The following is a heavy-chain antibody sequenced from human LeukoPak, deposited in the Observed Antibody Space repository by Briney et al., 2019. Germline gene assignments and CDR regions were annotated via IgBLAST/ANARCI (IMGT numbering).Heavy chain of an antibody. V-gene: IGHV3-30*02. D-gene: IGHD3-3*01. CDR1: GFTFSSYG. CDR2: IRYDGSNK. CDR3: AKGYWSGYSFDNWFDP. J-gene: IGHJ5*02. Sequence: GGSLRLSCAASGFTFSSYGMHWVRQAPGKGLNWVAFIRYDGSNKYYADSVKGRFTISRDNSKNTLYLQMNSLRAEDTAVYYRAKGYWSGYSFDNWFDPWGQGTLVTVSS.